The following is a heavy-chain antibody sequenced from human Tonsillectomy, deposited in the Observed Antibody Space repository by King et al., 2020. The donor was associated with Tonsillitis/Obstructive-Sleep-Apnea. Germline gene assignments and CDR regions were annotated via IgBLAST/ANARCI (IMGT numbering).Heavy chain of an antibody. D-gene: IGHD3-16*01. CDR2: IKQAGSEK. J-gene: IGHJ4*02. CDR1: GFTFSSYW. Sequence: VQPVESGGGLVQSGGSLRLSCAASGFTFSSYWMSWVRQAPGKGLEWVANIKQAGSEKHYVDSVKGRFTISRDNAENSLYLQLNSLRAEDTAVYYCAREGGHGMGFDYWGQGTLVTVSS. V-gene: IGHV3-7*01. CDR3: AREGGHGMGFDY.